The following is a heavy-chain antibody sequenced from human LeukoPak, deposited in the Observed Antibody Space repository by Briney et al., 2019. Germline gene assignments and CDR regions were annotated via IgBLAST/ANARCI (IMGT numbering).Heavy chain of an antibody. J-gene: IGHJ6*03. CDR1: GGSISSYY. Sequence: SETLSLTCTVSGGSISSYYWSWTRQPAGKGLEWIGRIYTSGSTNYNPSLKSRVTMSVDTSKNQFSLKLSSVTAADTAVYYCARGITYYDILTGRAPSYYMDVWGKGTTVTVSS. D-gene: IGHD3-9*01. V-gene: IGHV4-4*07. CDR3: ARGITYYDILTGRAPSYYMDV. CDR2: IYTSGST.